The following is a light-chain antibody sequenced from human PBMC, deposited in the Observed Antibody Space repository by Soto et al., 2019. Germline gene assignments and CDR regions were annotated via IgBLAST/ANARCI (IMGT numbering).Light chain of an antibody. CDR1: SSDVGGYNY. CDR3: SSYAGSNNLGV. J-gene: IGLJ3*02. V-gene: IGLV2-8*01. CDR2: EVS. Sequence: QSALTQPPSAYGSPGQSVTISCTGTSSDVGGYNYVSWYQQHPGKAPKLMIYEVSTRPSGVPDRFSGSKSGNTAALTVSGLQAEDESDYYCSSYAGSNNLGVFVGGTKLTVL.